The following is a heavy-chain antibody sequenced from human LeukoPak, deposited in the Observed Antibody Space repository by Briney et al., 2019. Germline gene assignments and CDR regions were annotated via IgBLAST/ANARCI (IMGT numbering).Heavy chain of an antibody. CDR2: ISSSGSTR. CDR3: ARVRRDTAMVNYMDV. D-gene: IGHD5-18*01. J-gene: IGHJ6*03. Sequence: GGSLRLSCAASGFTFSSYEMNWVRQAPGKGLEWVSYISSSGSTRYYADSVKGRFTISRDNAKNSLYLQMNSLRAEDTAVYYCARVRRDTAMVNYMDVWGKGTTVTISS. V-gene: IGHV3-48*03. CDR1: GFTFSSYE.